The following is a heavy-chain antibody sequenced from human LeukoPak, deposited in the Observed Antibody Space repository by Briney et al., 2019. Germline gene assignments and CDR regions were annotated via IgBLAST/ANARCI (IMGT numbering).Heavy chain of an antibody. CDR3: ARCIAAAGNWFDP. D-gene: IGHD6-13*01. V-gene: IGHV1-2*02. Sequence: ASVKVSCKASGYTFTGYYMHWVRQAPGQGLEWMGWINPNSGGTNYAQKFQGRVTMTRDTSISTAYMELSRLRSDDTAVYYCARCIAAAGNWFDPWGQGTLVTVSS. J-gene: IGHJ5*02. CDR2: INPNSGGT. CDR1: GYTFTGYY.